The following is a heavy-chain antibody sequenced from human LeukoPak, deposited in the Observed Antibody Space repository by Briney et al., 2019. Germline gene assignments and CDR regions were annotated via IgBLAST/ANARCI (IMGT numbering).Heavy chain of an antibody. Sequence: GGSLRLSCAASGFTFSSYTMNWVRQAPGKGLEWVSAISGSGVGTYYADSVKGRFTISRDNSWNTLYLQMSSLRAEDTAVYYCAKDPVPNYYGSGSYPYNWFDPWGQGTLVTVSS. CDR3: AKDPVPNYYGSGSYPYNWFDP. V-gene: IGHV3-23*01. D-gene: IGHD3-10*01. J-gene: IGHJ5*02. CDR2: ISGSGVGT. CDR1: GFTFSSYT.